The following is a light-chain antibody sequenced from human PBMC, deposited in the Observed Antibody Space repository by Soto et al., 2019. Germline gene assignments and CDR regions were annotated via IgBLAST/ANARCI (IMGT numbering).Light chain of an antibody. J-gene: IGKJ1*01. CDR3: LQGTHWPRT. CDR1: QSLVHSNGNTY. Sequence: DVVMTQSPLSLPVTLGQPASISCRSSQSLVHSNGNTYLNWFQQSPGQSPRRLLYKVSIRDSGVPDRFSGSGSGTEFTLKISSVEADDVVVYYCLQGTHWPRTFGQGTKVEIK. V-gene: IGKV2-30*02. CDR2: KVS.